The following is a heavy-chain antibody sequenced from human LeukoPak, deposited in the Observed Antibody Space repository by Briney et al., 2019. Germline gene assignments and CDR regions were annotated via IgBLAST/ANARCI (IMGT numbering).Heavy chain of an antibody. Sequence: SETLSLTCAVSGASISGSGYYWGWIRQPPGKGLEWIGNIYSSGSTYYNASLQSRVTITIDTSKNQFSLKLTSVTAADTAAYYCARVRAAAIPYYFDYWGQGTLVTVSS. CDR3: ARVRAAAIPYYFDY. CDR1: GASISGSGYY. J-gene: IGHJ4*02. CDR2: IYSSGST. D-gene: IGHD6-13*01. V-gene: IGHV4-39*07.